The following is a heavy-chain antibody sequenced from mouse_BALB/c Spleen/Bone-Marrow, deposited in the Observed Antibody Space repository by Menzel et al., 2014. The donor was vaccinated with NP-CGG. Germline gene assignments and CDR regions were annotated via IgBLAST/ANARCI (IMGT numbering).Heavy chain of an antibody. Sequence: VHLVESGAELVKPGASVNLSCKASGYTFTSYWVYWVKQRPGQGLEWIGEINPSNGRANYNEKFKNKATLTVDKSTSTAYMQVSSLTSEDSAVYYCARRDFRSWFAHWGQGTLVTVSA. CDR3: ARRDFRSWFAH. J-gene: IGHJ3*01. CDR2: INPSNGRA. CDR1: GYTFTSYW. D-gene: IGHD2-14*01. V-gene: IGHV1S81*02.